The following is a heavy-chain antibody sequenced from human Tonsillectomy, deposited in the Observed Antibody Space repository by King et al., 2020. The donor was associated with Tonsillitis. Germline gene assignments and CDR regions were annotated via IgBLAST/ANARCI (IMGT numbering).Heavy chain of an antibody. V-gene: IGHV3-7*03. J-gene: IGHJ6*02. CDR2: IKQDGSEK. D-gene: IGHD5-12*01. CDR3: ARGYSGSDTDDYYVYAMDV. CDR1: GFTFSNFW. Sequence: VQLVESGGGLVQPGGSLRLSCAASGFTFSNFWMTWVRQAPGKGLEWVANIKQDGSEKHYVDSVEGRFTISRDNAKNSLYLQMNSLSSADTAVYFCARGYSGSDTDDYYVYAMDVWGQGTAVTVSS.